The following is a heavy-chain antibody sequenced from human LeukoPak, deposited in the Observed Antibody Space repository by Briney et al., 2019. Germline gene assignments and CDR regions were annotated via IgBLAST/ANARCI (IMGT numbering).Heavy chain of an antibody. CDR1: GFTFSSYG. Sequence: GGSLRLSCAASGFTFSSYGIHWVRQVPGKGLEWVALIRYDGSSQYYADSVKGRFTTSRDNSKNTLYLQMNSLRAEDTAVYYCARDGGLYSVVRGADYNCFDYWGQGTLVTVSS. CDR3: ARDGGLYSVVRGADYNCFDY. J-gene: IGHJ4*02. D-gene: IGHD3-10*01. CDR2: IRYDGSSQ. V-gene: IGHV3-30*02.